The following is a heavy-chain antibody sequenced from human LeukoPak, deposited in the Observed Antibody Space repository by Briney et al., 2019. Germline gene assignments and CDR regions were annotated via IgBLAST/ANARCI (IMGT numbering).Heavy chain of an antibody. D-gene: IGHD6-13*01. Sequence: EASVKVSCKASGYTFTSYDINWVRQATGQGLEWMGWMNPNSGNTGYAQKFQGRVTMTRNTSISTAYMELSSLRSEDTAVYYCALSSSWYFKAFDIWGQGTMVTVSS. CDR2: MNPNSGNT. V-gene: IGHV1-8*01. J-gene: IGHJ3*02. CDR1: GYTFTSYD. CDR3: ALSSSWYFKAFDI.